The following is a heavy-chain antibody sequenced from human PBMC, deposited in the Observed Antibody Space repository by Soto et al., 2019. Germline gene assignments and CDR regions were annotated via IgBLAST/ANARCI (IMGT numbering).Heavy chain of an antibody. CDR3: ATNYGSGSTHFDY. Sequence: QVQLVQSGAEVKKPGSPVRVSCTASGDTFNFYTISWVRQVPGQGPEWMGRIIPMLGMSNYAQKFQGRVTIMADKSTRTVYMKLSGLTSEDTAVYYCATNYGSGSTHFDYWDQGTLVTVSS. CDR2: IIPMLGMS. V-gene: IGHV1-69*02. D-gene: IGHD3-10*01. J-gene: IGHJ4*02. CDR1: GDTFNFYT.